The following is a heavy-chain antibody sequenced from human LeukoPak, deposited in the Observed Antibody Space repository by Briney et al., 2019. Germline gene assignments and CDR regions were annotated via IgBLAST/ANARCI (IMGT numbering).Heavy chain of an antibody. J-gene: IGHJ4*02. V-gene: IGHV3-74*03. CDR1: GFTFSGYA. D-gene: IGHD3-9*01. Sequence: GRSLSLSCAASGFTFSGYAMHWVRHAPGKGLVWVARIRPEGTTTAYADSVKGRFTISRDNAKNTLFLQMNSLSAEDTAVYYCARDLDWILFDYWGQGTLVTVSS. CDR3: ARDLDWILFDY. CDR2: IRPEGTTT.